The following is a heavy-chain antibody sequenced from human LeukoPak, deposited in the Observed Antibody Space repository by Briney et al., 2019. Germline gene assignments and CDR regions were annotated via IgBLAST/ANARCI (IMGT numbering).Heavy chain of an antibody. V-gene: IGHV3-23*01. CDR2: ITGSGGSR. CDR1: GFTFSSYA. CDR3: AKDRGAMINYWFDP. Sequence: GGSLRLSCAASGFTFSSYAMSWVRQAPGKGLEWVSAITGSGGSRYYADSVKGRFTTSRDNSKNTLYLQMNSLRAEDTAVYYCAKDRGAMINYWFDPWGQGTLVTVSS. D-gene: IGHD3-10*01. J-gene: IGHJ5*02.